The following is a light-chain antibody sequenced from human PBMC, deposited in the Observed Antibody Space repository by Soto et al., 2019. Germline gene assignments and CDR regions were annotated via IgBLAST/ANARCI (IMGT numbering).Light chain of an antibody. Sequence: EIVLTQSPGTLSLSPGERATLSCRASLSVSSSYLAWYQQKPGQAPRLLIYGASSRATGIPDRFSGSGSGTGFTLTISSLQSEDFAVYYCQEYNKWPRTFGQGTKVDIK. CDR3: QEYNKWPRT. CDR1: LSVSSSY. J-gene: IGKJ1*01. V-gene: IGKV3-20*01. CDR2: GAS.